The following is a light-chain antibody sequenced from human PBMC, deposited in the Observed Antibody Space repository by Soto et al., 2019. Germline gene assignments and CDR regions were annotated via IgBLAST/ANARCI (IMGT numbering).Light chain of an antibody. Sequence: DIQMTQSPSSLSASVGDRVIITCRASQNIGKYLNWYQHKPGKAPKLLIYAASSLQSGVPSRFSGSGSGTDFTLTISNLPPEDFATYFCLQTYITRAFGQGTKVEIK. CDR3: LQTYITRA. V-gene: IGKV1-39*01. J-gene: IGKJ1*01. CDR1: QNIGKY. CDR2: AAS.